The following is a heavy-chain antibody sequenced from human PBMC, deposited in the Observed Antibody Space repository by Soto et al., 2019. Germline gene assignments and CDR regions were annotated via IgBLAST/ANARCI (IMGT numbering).Heavy chain of an antibody. Sequence: EVQLLESGGGLVQPGGSLRLSCAASGFTFSSYAMNWVRQAPGKGLEWVSGIGASGGSTDYADSVKGRFTISRDNSKNTLYLEMNSLRAEDTAVYYCAKGASYYYDSSGHFDYWGQGTLVTVSS. CDR2: IGASGGST. CDR3: AKGASYYYDSSGHFDY. CDR1: GFTFSSYA. J-gene: IGHJ4*02. D-gene: IGHD3-22*01. V-gene: IGHV3-23*01.